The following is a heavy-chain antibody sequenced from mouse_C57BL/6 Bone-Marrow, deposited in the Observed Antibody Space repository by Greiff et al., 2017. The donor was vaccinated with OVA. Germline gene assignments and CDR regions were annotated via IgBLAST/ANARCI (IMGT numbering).Heavy chain of an antibody. CDR3: ARSLGRRFAY. CDR1: GYTFTSYW. CDR2: IDPSDSYT. D-gene: IGHD4-1*01. V-gene: IGHV1-50*01. Sequence: QVQLQQPGAELVKPGASVKLSCKASGYTFTSYWMQWVKQRPGQGLEWIGEIDPSDSYTNYNQKFKGKATLTVDTSSSTAYMQLSSLTSEDSAVYYCARSLGRRFAYWGQGTLVTVSA. J-gene: IGHJ3*01.